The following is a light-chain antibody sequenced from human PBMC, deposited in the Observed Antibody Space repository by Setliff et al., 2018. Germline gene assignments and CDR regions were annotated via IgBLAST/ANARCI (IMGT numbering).Light chain of an antibody. CDR3: SSYTSSSAYVI. J-gene: IGLJ2*01. Sequence: QSVLTQPASVSGSPGQSITISCTGTSSDVGDYNYVSWYQQHPGKAPKLMICDVTKRPSGVSNRFSGPKSGNTASLTISGLQAEDEADYYCSSYTSSSAYVIFGGGTKVTVL. CDR1: SSDVGDYNY. V-gene: IGLV2-14*03. CDR2: DVT.